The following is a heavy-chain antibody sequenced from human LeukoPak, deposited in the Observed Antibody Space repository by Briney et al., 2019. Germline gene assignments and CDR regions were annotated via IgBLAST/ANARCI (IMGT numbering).Heavy chain of an antibody. D-gene: IGHD4/OR15-4a*01. J-gene: IGHJ4*02. Sequence: SETLSLTCTVSGGSIRSYYWSWIRQPPGKGLEWIGYIYYSGSTNYNPSLKSRVTISVDTSKNQFSLNLSSVTAADTAVYYCARGSAYYYYWGQGTLVTVSS. CDR2: IYYSGST. V-gene: IGHV4-59*01. CDR3: ARGSAYYYY. CDR1: GGSIRSYY.